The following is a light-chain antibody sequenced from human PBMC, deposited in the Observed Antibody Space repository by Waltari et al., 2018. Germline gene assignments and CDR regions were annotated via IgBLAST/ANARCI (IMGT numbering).Light chain of an antibody. CDR1: STDVGGYAS. Sequence: QSALTQPPSASASPGQSVTISCTGTSTDVGGYASVSWYQHHPGRAPQLLIFEVYKRPSGVPDRFSGSKSGNTASLTVSGLQVDDEADYYCLSYAGSNTFTFGGGTKVTVL. CDR2: EVY. J-gene: IGLJ2*01. V-gene: IGLV2-8*01. CDR3: LSYAGSNTFT.